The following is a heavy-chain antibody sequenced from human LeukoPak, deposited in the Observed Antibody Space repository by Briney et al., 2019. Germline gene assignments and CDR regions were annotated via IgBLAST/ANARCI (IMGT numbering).Heavy chain of an antibody. Sequence: GGSLRLSCAASGFTFDDYAMHWVRQAPGKGLEWVSLISWDGGSTYYADSVKGRFTISRDNSKNSLYLQMNSLRAEDTALYYCAKDGDTYSNSYYYYYYMDVWGKGTTVTVSS. CDR2: ISWDGGST. D-gene: IGHD4-11*01. V-gene: IGHV3-43D*03. CDR1: GFTFDDYA. J-gene: IGHJ6*03. CDR3: AKDGDTYSNSYYYYYYMDV.